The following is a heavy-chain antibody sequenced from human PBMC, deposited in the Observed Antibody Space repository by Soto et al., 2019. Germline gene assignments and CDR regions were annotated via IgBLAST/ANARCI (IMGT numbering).Heavy chain of an antibody. CDR1: SGSISSNW. D-gene: IGHD3-16*01. Sequence: QVHLEESGPRLVKPSGTLSLTCAVSSGSISSNWWSWVRQPPGKGLEWIGEIYHSGSTNYNPSPHSRVTISVDKSRTYFSLDLSSVTAADTAVYYCSSQTYSYAWHHWGQGIQVTVSS. J-gene: IGHJ5*02. V-gene: IGHV4-4*02. CDR2: IYHSGST. CDR3: SSQTYSYAWHH.